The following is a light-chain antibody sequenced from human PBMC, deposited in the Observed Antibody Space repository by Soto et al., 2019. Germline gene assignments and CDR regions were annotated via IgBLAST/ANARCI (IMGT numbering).Light chain of an antibody. J-gene: IGKJ2*01. CDR2: DAS. Sequence: EIVLTQSPATLSLSPGERATLSCRASQNVSSSLAWYQQKSGQGPRLLIYDASNRATGIPARFSGSGSGTDFTLTISSLEPEDFAVYYCHQRANWPPTFGHGTRLEIK. CDR1: QNVSSS. CDR3: HQRANWPPT. V-gene: IGKV3-11*01.